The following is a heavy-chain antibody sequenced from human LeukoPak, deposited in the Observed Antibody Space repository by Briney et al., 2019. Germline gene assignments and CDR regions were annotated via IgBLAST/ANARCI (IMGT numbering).Heavy chain of an antibody. CDR1: GFTFSNAW. Sequence: PGGSLRLSCAASGFTFSNAWMSWVRQAPGKGLEWVGRIKSKTDGGTTDYAAPVKGRFTISRDDSKNTLYLQMNSLKTEDTAVYYCTTDGRWFREFLYYYYYGMDVWGKGTTVTVSS. D-gene: IGHD3-10*01. V-gene: IGHV3-15*01. CDR2: IKSKTDGGTT. J-gene: IGHJ6*04. CDR3: TTDGRWFREFLYYYYYGMDV.